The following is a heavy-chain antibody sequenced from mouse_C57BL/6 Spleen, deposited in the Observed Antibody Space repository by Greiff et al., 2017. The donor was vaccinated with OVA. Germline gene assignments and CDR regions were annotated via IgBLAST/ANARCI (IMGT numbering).Heavy chain of an antibody. V-gene: IGHV1-52*01. CDR3: ARGDYGSTFAY. CDR1: GYTFTSYW. D-gene: IGHD1-1*01. CDR2: IDPSDSET. Sequence: QVQLQQPGAELVRPGSSVKLSCKASGYTFTSYWMHWVKQRPIQGLEWIGNIDPSDSETHYNQKFKDKATLTVDKSSSTAYMQLSSLTSEDSAVYYCARGDYGSTFAYWGQGTLVTVSA. J-gene: IGHJ3*01.